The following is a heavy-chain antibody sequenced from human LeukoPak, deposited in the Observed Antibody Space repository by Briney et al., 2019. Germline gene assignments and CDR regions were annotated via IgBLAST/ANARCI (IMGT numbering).Heavy chain of an antibody. CDR3: AKDRIAAAGTRGSYFDY. CDR2: IWYDGSNK. CDR1: GFTFSSYG. Sequence: PGGSLRLSCAASGFTFSSYGMHWVRQAPGKGLEWVAVIWYDGSNKYYADSVKGRFTISRDNSKNTLYLQMNSLRAEDTAVYYCAKDRIAAAGTRGSYFDYWGQGTLVTVSS. D-gene: IGHD6-13*01. J-gene: IGHJ4*02. V-gene: IGHV3-33*06.